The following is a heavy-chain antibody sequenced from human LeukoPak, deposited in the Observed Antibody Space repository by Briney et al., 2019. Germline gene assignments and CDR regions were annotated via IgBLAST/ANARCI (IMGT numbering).Heavy chain of an antibody. Sequence: GGSLRLSCAASGFTFSSYSMNWVRQAPGKGLEWVSSIISSSSYIYYADSVKVRFTISRDNAKNSLYLQMNSLRAEDTAVYYCATGIAAAGTVYWGQGTLVTVSS. CDR2: IISSSSYI. J-gene: IGHJ4*02. D-gene: IGHD6-13*01. CDR3: ATGIAAAGTVY. V-gene: IGHV3-21*01. CDR1: GFTFSSYS.